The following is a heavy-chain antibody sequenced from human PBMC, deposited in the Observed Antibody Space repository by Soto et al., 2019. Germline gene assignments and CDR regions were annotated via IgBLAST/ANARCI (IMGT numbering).Heavy chain of an antibody. D-gene: IGHD3-3*01. J-gene: IGHJ6*02. V-gene: IGHV1-18*01. CDR3: ARGYDIWSGRSFGMDG. CDR1: GYTITDYG. Sequence: QVQMVHSGGEVKKPGASVKVSCKTSGYTITDYGISWVRQAPGQGREWMGWINTYNDKTDYTQKLQTRVTLTTDTATTTAYMELRSLTSDDTAVYYCARGYDIWSGRSFGMDGWGQGTTIIVSS. CDR2: INTYNDKT.